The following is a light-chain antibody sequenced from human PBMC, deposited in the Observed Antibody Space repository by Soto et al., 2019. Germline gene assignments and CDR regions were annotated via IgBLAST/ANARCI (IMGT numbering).Light chain of an antibody. CDR2: GVT. V-gene: IGLV2-14*01. CDR3: SSYKFSTTLRV. CDR1: TNDIGSYNY. Sequence: QSVLTQPASVSGSPGQSITLSCAGTTNDIGSYNYVSWFQQHPGEAPKLIIFGVTHRPSGISTRFSGSKSGNTASLTISDLQAEDEALYYCSSYKFSTTLRVFGGGTKVTVL. J-gene: IGLJ3*02.